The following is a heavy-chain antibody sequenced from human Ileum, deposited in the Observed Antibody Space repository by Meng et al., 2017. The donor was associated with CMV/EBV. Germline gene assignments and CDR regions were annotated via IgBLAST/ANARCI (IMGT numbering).Heavy chain of an antibody. CDR1: GFTFVNYW. V-gene: IGHV3-7*01. Sequence: GGSLRLSCAASGFTFVNYWMTWVRQAPGKRPEWVANIKPDGSEKYYVDSVRGRFTISRDNAKNSVYLQMNSLRGEDTAVYYCARDPTTLKAPFDYWGQGTLVTVSS. CDR3: ARDPTTLKAPFDY. D-gene: IGHD4-11*01. J-gene: IGHJ4*02. CDR2: IKPDGSEK.